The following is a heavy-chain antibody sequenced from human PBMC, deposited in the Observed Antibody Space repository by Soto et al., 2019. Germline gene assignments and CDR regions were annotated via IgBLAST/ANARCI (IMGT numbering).Heavy chain of an antibody. Sequence: EASVKVSCKASGYTFTNYGISWVRQAPGQGLEWMGWINVYNGNTKYAQKVQGRVTMTTDTSTSTAYMELRSLRSDDTAVYYCARGVGSGSYYNQYNWFDPWRQGTLVTVS. CDR3: ARGVGSGSYYNQYNWFDP. D-gene: IGHD3-10*01. CDR1: GYTFTNYG. V-gene: IGHV1-18*01. J-gene: IGHJ5*02. CDR2: INVYNGNT.